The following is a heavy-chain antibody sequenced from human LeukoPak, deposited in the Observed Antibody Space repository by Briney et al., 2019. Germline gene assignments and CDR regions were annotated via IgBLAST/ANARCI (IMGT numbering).Heavy chain of an antibody. J-gene: IGHJ4*02. V-gene: IGHV3-53*01. CDR2: IYSGGST. D-gene: IGHD3-22*01. Sequence: PGGSLRLFCAASGFTVSSNYMSWVRQAPGKGLEWVSVIYSGGSTYYADSVKGRFTISRDNSKNTLYLQMNSLRAEDTAVYYCARGYYDSSGYGPYGGQGTLVTVSS. CDR3: ARGYYDSSGYGPY. CDR1: GFTVSSNY.